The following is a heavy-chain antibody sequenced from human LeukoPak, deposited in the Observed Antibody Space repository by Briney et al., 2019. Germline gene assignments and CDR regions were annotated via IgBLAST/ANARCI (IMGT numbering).Heavy chain of an antibody. CDR2: IYQSGST. CDR3: ARKWLRTLDY. Sequence: SETLSLTCAVSGYSHCRGYYWGWIRQPPGKGLEWIGSIYQSGSTYYNPSLKSRVTISVDTSKNQFSLKLSSVTAADTAVYYCARKWLRTLDYWGQGTLVTVSS. V-gene: IGHV4-38-2*01. D-gene: IGHD3-22*01. CDR1: GYSHCRGYY. J-gene: IGHJ4*02.